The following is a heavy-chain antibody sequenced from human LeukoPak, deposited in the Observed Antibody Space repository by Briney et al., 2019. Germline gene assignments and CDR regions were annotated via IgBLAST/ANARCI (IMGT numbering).Heavy chain of an antibody. CDR3: SKDLYGRTNSYWYFDL. J-gene: IGHJ2*01. Sequence: GESLRLSCAASGFTLSSHAVRWVRQAPGKGLEWVAAISGSGGSTDYADSVKGRFTISRDNSKNTLYLQMNSLRAEDTAVYDCSKDLYGRTNSYWYFDLWGRGTLVTVSS. D-gene: IGHD3-10*01. V-gene: IGHV3-23*01. CDR1: GFTLSSHA. CDR2: ISGSGGST.